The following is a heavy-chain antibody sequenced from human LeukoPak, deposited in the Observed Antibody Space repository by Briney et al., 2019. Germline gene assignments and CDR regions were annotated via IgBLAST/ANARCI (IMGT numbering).Heavy chain of an antibody. Sequence: GGSLRLSCAASRFTFSSYRMNWVRQAPGKGLEWVSYISSSSGTIYYADSVKGRFTISRDKGKKSLYLQMKSLRAEDTAVYYCARDPPHGMDVWGQGTAVTVSS. J-gene: IGHJ6*02. CDR1: RFTFSSYR. CDR3: ARDPPHGMDV. V-gene: IGHV3-48*01. CDR2: ISSSSGTI.